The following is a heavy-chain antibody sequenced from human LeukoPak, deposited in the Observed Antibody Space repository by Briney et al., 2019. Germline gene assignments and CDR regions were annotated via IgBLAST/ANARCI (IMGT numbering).Heavy chain of an antibody. J-gene: IGHJ4*02. CDR3: VRLVLEDIYVIAVPDKYYFDY. CDR1: GGSFSGYY. Sequence: SETLSLTCAVYGGSFSGYYWSWIRQPPGKGLEWIGGLYHSGSTHYNPSLKSRVTISVDTSRNQFFLELTSVTAADTALYYCVRLVLEDIYVIAVPDKYYFDYWGQGILVTVSS. V-gene: IGHV4-34*01. CDR2: LYHSGST. D-gene: IGHD6-19*01.